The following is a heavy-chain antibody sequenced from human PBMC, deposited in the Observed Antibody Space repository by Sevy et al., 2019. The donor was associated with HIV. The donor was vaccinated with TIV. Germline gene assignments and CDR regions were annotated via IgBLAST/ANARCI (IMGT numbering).Heavy chain of an antibody. CDR2: ISYTNSYI. J-gene: IGHJ3*02. D-gene: IGHD3-9*01. V-gene: IGHV3-21*06. CDR3: ARDEGRYFDWPSNGFDI. CDR1: GFTFSSYA. Sequence: GGSLRLSCAASGFTFSSYAMNWVRQAPGKGLEWVSSISYTNSYIYYADSVKGRFTISRDNAKNLLYLEMNRPRAEDTAVYYCARDEGRYFDWPSNGFDIWGQGTMVTVSS.